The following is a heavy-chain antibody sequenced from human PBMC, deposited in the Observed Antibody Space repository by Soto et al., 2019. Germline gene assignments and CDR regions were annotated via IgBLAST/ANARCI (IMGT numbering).Heavy chain of an antibody. CDR2: SFYSGIT. J-gene: IGHJ6*02. Sequence: QVQLQESGPRLVKPLQTLSLTCTVSGDSINSGDYYWSWIRQPPGRGLEWVGYSFYSGITDYNPSLKSGMTISMHTSKNKSSLGLTSVTAADTAVYFCARWSGVGVAGMDVWGQGTTVSVSS. D-gene: IGHD3-10*01. V-gene: IGHV4-30-4*01. CDR3: ARWSGVGVAGMDV. CDR1: GDSINSGDYY.